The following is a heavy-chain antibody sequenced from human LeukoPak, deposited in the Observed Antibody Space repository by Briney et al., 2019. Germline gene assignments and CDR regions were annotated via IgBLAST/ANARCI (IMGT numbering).Heavy chain of an antibody. V-gene: IGHV4-34*01. CDR3: ARGRRRSRSDRRFDY. CDR1: GGSFSGYY. CDR2: INHSGST. Sequence: SETLSLTCAVYGGSFSGYYWSWIRQPPGKGLEWIGEINHSGSTNYNPSLKSRVTISVDTSKNQFSLKLSSVTAADTAVYYCARGRRRSRSDRRFDYWGQGTLVTVSS. J-gene: IGHJ4*02. D-gene: IGHD2-21*02.